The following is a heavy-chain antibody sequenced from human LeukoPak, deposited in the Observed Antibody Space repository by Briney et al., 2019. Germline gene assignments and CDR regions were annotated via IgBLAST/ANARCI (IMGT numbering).Heavy chain of an antibody. CDR1: GGTFSSYA. CDR3: ARGGAYGSNYYYYYMDV. J-gene: IGHJ6*03. D-gene: IGHD3-16*01. Sequence: SVKVSCKASGGTFSSYAISWVRQAPGQGLEWMGGIIPIFGTANYAQKFQGRVTITADKSTSTAYMELSSLRSEDTAVYYCARGGAYGSNYYYYYMDVWGKGTTVTISS. CDR2: IIPIFGTA. V-gene: IGHV1-69*06.